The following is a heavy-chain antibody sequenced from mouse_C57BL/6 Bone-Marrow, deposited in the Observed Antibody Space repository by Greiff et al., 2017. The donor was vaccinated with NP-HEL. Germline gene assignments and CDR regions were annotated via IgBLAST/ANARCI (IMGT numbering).Heavy chain of an antibody. D-gene: IGHD2-4*01. CDR1: GYTFTSYW. Sequence: QVQLKESGAELVKPGASVKLSCKASGYTFTSYWMQWVKQRPGQGLEWIGEIDPSDSYTNYNQKFKGKATLTVDTSSSTAYMQLSSLTSEDSAVYYCARRDPYDYDEGFDYWGQGTTLTVSS. V-gene: IGHV1-50*01. CDR3: ARRDPYDYDEGFDY. J-gene: IGHJ2*01. CDR2: IDPSDSYT.